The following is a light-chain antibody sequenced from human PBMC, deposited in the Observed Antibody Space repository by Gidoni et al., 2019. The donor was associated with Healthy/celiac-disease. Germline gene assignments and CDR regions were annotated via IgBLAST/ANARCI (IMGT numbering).Light chain of an antibody. J-gene: IGKJ4*01. Sequence: DIVMTQSPLSLPVTPGEPASISCRSSQSLLHSNGYNYLDWYLQKPGQSPRLLIYLGSNRASGVPDRFSGSGSGTDFTLKISRVEAEDVGVYYCMQALQTLFGGGTKVEIK. CDR2: LGS. CDR1: QSLLHSNGYNY. CDR3: MQALQTL. V-gene: IGKV2-28*01.